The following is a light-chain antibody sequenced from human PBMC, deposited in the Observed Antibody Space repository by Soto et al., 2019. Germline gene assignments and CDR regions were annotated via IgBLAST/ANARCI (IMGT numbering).Light chain of an antibody. CDR1: QNVGSN. J-gene: IGKJ3*01. CDR2: AAS. CDR3: QQYNKWTPAFT. Sequence: EIGMTQCPANLSVSPGERATLSCRASQNVGSNLAWYQHKPGRPPRLRIYAASTRATGSPARFSGSGSGTGFTLTISSLKSEDFAVYSCQQYNKWTPAFTFGPGTKVDIK. V-gene: IGKV3-15*01.